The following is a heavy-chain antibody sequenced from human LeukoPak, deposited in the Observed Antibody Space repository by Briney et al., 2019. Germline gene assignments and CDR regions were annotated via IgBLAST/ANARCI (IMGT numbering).Heavy chain of an antibody. J-gene: IGHJ4*02. V-gene: IGHV1-2*02. Sequence: GASVKVSCKASRYMFTGYYIHWVRRAPGQGLEWMGWINSNSGDTKYAQKFQGRVTMARDTSITTVYMELSSLRSDDTAVYYCARDKSGIDYWGQGTLVTVSS. CDR2: INSNSGDT. CDR1: RYMFTGYY. CDR3: ARDKSGIDY. D-gene: IGHD1-26*01.